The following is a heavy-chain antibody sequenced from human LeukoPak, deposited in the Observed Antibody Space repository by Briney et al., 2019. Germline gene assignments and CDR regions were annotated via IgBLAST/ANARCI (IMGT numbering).Heavy chain of an antibody. CDR1: GYSFTSYG. D-gene: IGHD1-14*01. V-gene: IGHV1-18*01. Sequence: ASVKVSCKASGYSFTSYGITWVRQAPGQGLEWMGWISAYNGNTNYAQKLQGRVTMTRDTSSSTAYMELRSLRSDDTAVYYCAGEGGGTPYYFDYWGQGTLVTVSS. CDR2: ISAYNGNT. J-gene: IGHJ4*02. CDR3: AGEGGGTPYYFDY.